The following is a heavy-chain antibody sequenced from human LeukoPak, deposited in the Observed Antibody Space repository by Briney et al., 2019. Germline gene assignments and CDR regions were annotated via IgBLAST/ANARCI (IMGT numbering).Heavy chain of an antibody. J-gene: IGHJ5*01. D-gene: IGHD6-19*01. CDR3: ASWPGGWYGKDA. CDR2: IYGGGSK. CDR1: GFTFSSYA. V-gene: IGHV3-53*01. Sequence: GGSLRLSCAASGFTFSSYAMSWVRQAPGKGLEWVSVIYGGGSKYYADSVKGRFTISRGTSKNTLYLQMNSLRAEDTAVYYCASWPGGWYGKDAWGQGTMVTVSS.